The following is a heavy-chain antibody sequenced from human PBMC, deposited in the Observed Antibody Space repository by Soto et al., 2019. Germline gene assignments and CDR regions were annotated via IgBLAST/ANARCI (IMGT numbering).Heavy chain of an antibody. J-gene: IGHJ5*02. V-gene: IGHV1-69*13. CDR3: ARRMARIAARRGYWFDP. CDR2: IIPIFGTA. Sequence: SSVKVSCKASGGTFSSYAISWVRQAPGQGLEWMGGIIPIFGTANYAQKFQGRVTITADESTSTAYMELSSLRSEDTAVYYCARRMARIAARRGYWFDPWGQGTLATVSS. CDR1: GGTFSSYA. D-gene: IGHD6-6*01.